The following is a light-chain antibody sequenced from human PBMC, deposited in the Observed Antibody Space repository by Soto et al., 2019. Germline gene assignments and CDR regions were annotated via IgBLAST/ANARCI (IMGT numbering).Light chain of an antibody. J-gene: IGKJ4*01. V-gene: IGKV1-6*02. CDR1: QGIRDD. CDR2: GAS. Sequence: IQMTQSPSSLSAYVGDRVTITCRASQGIRDDLGWYQQKPGRAPRLLIYGASSLQSGVPSRFSGSGYGTEFTPTISSLQPEDFATYYCLQDYNYPLTFGGGTRVEIK. CDR3: LQDYNYPLT.